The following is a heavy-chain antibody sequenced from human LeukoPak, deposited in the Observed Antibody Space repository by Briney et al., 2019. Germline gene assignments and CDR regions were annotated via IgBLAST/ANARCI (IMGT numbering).Heavy chain of an antibody. J-gene: IGHJ4*02. CDR3: ATVVVGATYYFDY. D-gene: IGHD1-26*01. CDR1: GYTLTEFS. Sequence: ASVKVSCKVSGYTLTEFSMHWVRQAPGKGLEGMGGFDPEDGETIYAQKFQGRVTMTEDTSTDTAYMELSSLRSEDTAVYYCATVVVGATYYFDYWGQGTLVTVSS. V-gene: IGHV1-24*01. CDR2: FDPEDGET.